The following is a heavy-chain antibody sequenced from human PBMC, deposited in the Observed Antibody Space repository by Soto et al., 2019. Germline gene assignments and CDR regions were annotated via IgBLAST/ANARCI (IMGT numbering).Heavy chain of an antibody. J-gene: IGHJ6*02. CDR1: GFTFSSYA. V-gene: IGHV3-30-3*01. CDR2: ISYDGSNK. CDR3: ARDAFQTTVTTSNYYYYYGMDV. D-gene: IGHD4-17*01. Sequence: PGGSLRLSCAASGFTFSSYAMHWVHQAPGKGLEWVAVISYDGSNKYYADSVKGRFTISRDNSKNTLYLQMNSLRAEDTAVYYCARDAFQTTVTTSNYYYYYGMDVWGQGPTVTVS.